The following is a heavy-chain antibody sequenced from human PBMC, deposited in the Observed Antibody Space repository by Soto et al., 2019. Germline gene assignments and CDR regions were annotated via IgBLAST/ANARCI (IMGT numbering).Heavy chain of an antibody. J-gene: IGHJ4*02. D-gene: IGHD4-17*01. Sequence: SVKCSCTASGGTFSSYAISWVRQAPGQGLEWMGGIIPIFGTANYAQKFQGRVTITADESTSTAYMELSSLRSEDTAVYYCARGHDYGDAIGYWGQGTLVTVSS. CDR1: GGTFSSYA. CDR2: IIPIFGTA. CDR3: ARGHDYGDAIGY. V-gene: IGHV1-69*01.